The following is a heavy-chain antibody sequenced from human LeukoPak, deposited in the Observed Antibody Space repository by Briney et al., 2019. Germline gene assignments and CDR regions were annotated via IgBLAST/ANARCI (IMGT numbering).Heavy chain of an antibody. J-gene: IGHJ4*02. CDR2: ISSSGSTI. V-gene: IGHV3-48*03. CDR1: GFTFSSYE. CDR3: ARDHSGGGSSGWYVITY. Sequence: GGSLRLSCAASGFTFSSYEMNWVRQAPGKGLEWVSYISSSGSTIYYADSVKGRFTISRDNAKNSLYLQMNSLRAEDTAVYYCARDHSGGGSSGWYVITYWGQGTLVTVSS. D-gene: IGHD6-19*01.